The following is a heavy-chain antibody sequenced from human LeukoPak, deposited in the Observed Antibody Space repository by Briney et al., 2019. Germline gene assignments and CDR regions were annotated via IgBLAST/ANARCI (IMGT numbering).Heavy chain of an antibody. V-gene: IGHV3-23*01. CDR3: ARDLSEKYCIDY. Sequence: GGSLRLSCAASGFTFSSYAMSWVRQAPGKGLEWVSAISGSGGSTYYADSVKGRFTISRDNSKNTLSLQMNSLRAEDTAIYYCARDLSEKYCIDYWGQGTLVTVSS. CDR2: ISGSGGST. CDR1: GFTFSSYA. D-gene: IGHD2-8*02. J-gene: IGHJ4*02.